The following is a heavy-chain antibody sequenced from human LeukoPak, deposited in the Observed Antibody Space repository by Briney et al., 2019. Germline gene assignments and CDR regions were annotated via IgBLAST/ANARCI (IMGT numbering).Heavy chain of an antibody. CDR2: INPNSGGT. Sequence: ASVKVSCKASGYTFTGYYMHWVRQAPGQGLEWMGWINPNSGGTNYAQKFQGRVTMTRDTSISTAYMELSRLRSDDTAVYYCARAQRWLQSYYFDYWGQGTLVTVSS. D-gene: IGHD5-24*01. CDR1: GYTFTGYY. J-gene: IGHJ4*02. CDR3: ARAQRWLQSYYFDY. V-gene: IGHV1-2*02.